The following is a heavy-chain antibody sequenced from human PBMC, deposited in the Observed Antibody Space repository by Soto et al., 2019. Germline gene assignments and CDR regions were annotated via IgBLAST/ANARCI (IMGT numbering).Heavy chain of an antibody. V-gene: IGHV4-39*01. CDR2: VYYSGST. J-gene: IGHJ4*02. CDR3: ARVLRSQSLRPGKFDY. CDR1: GGSISSSSYY. D-gene: IGHD4-17*01. Sequence: PSETLSLTCTVSGGSISSSSYYWGWIRQPPGKGLEWIGSVYYSGSTYYNPSLKSRVTISVDTSKNQFSLKLSSVTAADTAVYYCARVLRSQSLRPGKFDYWGQGTLVTVSS.